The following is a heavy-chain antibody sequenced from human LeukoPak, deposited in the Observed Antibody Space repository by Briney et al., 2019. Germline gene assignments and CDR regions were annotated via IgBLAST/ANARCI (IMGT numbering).Heavy chain of an antibody. CDR2: ISAYNGNT. Sequence: ASVKVSCKASGYTFTSYGITWVRQAPGQGLEWMGWISAYNGNTNYAQKLQGRVTMTTDTSTSTAYMELRSLRSDDTAVYYCAKVEGLGVRGFIETIDYWGQGTLATVS. D-gene: IGHD3-10*01. J-gene: IGHJ4*02. CDR3: AKVEGLGVRGFIETIDY. CDR1: GYTFTSYG. V-gene: IGHV1-18*01.